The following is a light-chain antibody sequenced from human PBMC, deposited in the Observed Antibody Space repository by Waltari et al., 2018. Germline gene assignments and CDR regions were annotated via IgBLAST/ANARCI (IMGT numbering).Light chain of an antibody. V-gene: IGLV1-40*01. J-gene: IGLJ3*02. CDR3: QSFDSSLSASGV. Sequence: QEPPGTARKLLGYGNRYRPSGVHDGFSGSKSGTSASLTITGLQAEDEADYYCQSFDSSLSASGVFGGGTKLTVL. CDR2: GNR.